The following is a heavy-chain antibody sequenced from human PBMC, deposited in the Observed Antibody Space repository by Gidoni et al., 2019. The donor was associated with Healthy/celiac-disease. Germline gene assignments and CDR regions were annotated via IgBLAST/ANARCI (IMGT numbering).Heavy chain of an antibody. CDR1: GFTFDDYT. D-gene: IGHD3-3*01. Sequence: EVQLVESGGVVVQPGGSLRLSCAASGFTFDDYTMHWVRQAPGKGLEWVSLISWDGGSTYYADSVKGRFTISRDNSKNSLYLQMNSLRTEDTALYYCATAGITIFGVGDYWGQGTLVTVSS. CDR3: ATAGITIFGVGDY. J-gene: IGHJ4*02. CDR2: ISWDGGST. V-gene: IGHV3-43*01.